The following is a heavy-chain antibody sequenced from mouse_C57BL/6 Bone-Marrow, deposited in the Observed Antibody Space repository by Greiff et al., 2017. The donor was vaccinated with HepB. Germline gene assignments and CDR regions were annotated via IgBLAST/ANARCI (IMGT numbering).Heavy chain of an antibody. V-gene: IGHV1-81*01. D-gene: IGHD1-1*01. Sequence: VQLQESGAELARPGASVKLSCKASGYTFTSYGISWVKQRTGQGLEWIGEIYPRSGNTYYNEKFKGKATLTADKSSSTAYMELRSLTSEDSAVYFCARYPPAVVHYWYFDVWGTGTTVTVSS. CDR2: IYPRSGNT. CDR1: GYTFTSYG. J-gene: IGHJ1*03. CDR3: ARYPPAVVHYWYFDV.